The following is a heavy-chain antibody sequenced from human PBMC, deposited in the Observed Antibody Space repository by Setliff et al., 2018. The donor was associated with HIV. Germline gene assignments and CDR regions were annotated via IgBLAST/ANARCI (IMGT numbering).Heavy chain of an antibody. CDR1: GGSISSSSYY. D-gene: IGHD3-10*01. V-gene: IGHV4-39*07. Sequence: SETLSLTCTVSGGSISSSSYYWGWIRQPPGKGLEWIGSIYYSGSTYYNPSLKSRVTISRDDSKNTAYLQMNSLKTEDTAVYYCSRPGYYGSGRDYWGQGTLVTVSS. CDR2: IYYSGST. J-gene: IGHJ4*02. CDR3: SRPGYYGSGRDY.